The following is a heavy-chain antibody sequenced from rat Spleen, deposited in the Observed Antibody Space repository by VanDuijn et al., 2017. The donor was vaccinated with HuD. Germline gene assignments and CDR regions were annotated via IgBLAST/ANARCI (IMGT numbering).Heavy chain of an antibody. V-gene: IGHV5-29*01. CDR3: ARGGRQLGFDY. Sequence: EVHLVESGGGLVQPGRSLKLSCAASGFTFSDYAMAWVRQAPTKGLEWVATISYDGRNAYYRDSVKGRFTISRDNAKSTLYLQMNSLQSDDWATYYCARGGRQLGFDYWGQGVMVTLSS. D-gene: IGHD1-10*01. CDR1: GFTFSDYA. J-gene: IGHJ2*01. CDR2: ISYDGRNA.